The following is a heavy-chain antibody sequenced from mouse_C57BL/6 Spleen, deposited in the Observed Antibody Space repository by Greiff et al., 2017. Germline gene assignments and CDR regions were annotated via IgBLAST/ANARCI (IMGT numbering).Heavy chain of an antibody. Sequence: EVQLVESGPGLVKPSQSLSLTCSVTGYSITSGYYWNWIRQFPGNKLEWMGYISYDGSNNYNPSLKNRISITRDTSKNQFFLKLNSVTTEDTATYYCAREGTVVATDYFDDWGQGTTLTVSS. J-gene: IGHJ2*01. D-gene: IGHD1-1*01. CDR1: GYSITSGYY. CDR2: ISYDGSN. CDR3: AREGTVVATDYFDD. V-gene: IGHV3-6*01.